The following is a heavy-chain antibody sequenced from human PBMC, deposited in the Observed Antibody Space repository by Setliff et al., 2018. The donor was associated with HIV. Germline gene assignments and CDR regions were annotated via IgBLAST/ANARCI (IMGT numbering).Heavy chain of an antibody. D-gene: IGHD6-6*01. V-gene: IGHV4-31*03. CDR1: GVSVGGGDYY. J-gene: IGHJ4*02. CDR2: IFHSGDT. Sequence: SETLSLTCSVSGVSVGGGDYYWHWIRQHPEKALEWIGYIFHSGDTYYNPSLKSRISMSVDTSKNQFSLELTSLTAADTAVYYCATRPRIAARPFDYWGQGMLVTVSS. CDR3: ATRPRIAARPFDY.